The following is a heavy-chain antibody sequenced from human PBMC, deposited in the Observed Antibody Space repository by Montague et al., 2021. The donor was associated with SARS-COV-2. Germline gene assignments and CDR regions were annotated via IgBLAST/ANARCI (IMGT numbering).Heavy chain of an antibody. CDR1: GGSISSGGYY. J-gene: IGHJ4*02. CDR3: ARLTAGYCSGGSCYWGTGFDY. V-gene: IGHV4-31*03. D-gene: IGHD2-15*01. CDR2: IYYSEST. Sequence: TLSLTCTVSGGSISSGGYYWSWIRQHPGKGLEWIGYIYYSESTYYNPSLKSRVTISVDTSKNQFSLKLSSVTAADTAVYYCARLTAGYCSGGSCYWGTGFDYWGQGTLVTVSS.